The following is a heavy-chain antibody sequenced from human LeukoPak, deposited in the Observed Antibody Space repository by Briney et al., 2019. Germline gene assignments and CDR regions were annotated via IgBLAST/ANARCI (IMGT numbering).Heavy chain of an antibody. V-gene: IGHV4-30-2*01. D-gene: IGHD2-2*01. CDR1: GGSISSGGYS. Sequence: SETLSLTCAVSGGSISSGGYSWSWIRQPPGKGLEWIGYIYHSGSTYYNPSLKSRVTISVDRSKNQFSLKLSSVTAADTAVYYCARGGYCSSTSCESWFDPWGQGTLVTVSS. CDR3: ARGGYCSSTSCESWFDP. J-gene: IGHJ5*02. CDR2: IYHSGST.